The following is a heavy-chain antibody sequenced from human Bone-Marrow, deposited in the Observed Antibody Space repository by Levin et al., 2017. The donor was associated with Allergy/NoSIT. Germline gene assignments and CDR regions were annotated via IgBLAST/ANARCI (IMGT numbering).Heavy chain of an antibody. V-gene: IGHV3-30*03. CDR3: ARPNGQTSGWSPDY. CDR1: GFTFSTYG. CDR2: ISYDGNGK. J-gene: IGHJ4*02. D-gene: IGHD6-19*01. Sequence: GGSLRLSCSASGFTFSTYGMHWVRQAPGKGLEWVAVISYDGNGKYYADSVKGRFTISRDNSKNTVYLQMNSLRTEDTAVYFCARPNGQTSGWSPDYWGQGILVTVSS.